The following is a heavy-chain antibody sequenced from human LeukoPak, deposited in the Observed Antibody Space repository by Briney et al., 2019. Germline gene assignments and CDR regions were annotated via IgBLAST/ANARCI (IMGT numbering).Heavy chain of an antibody. J-gene: IGHJ6*02. D-gene: IGHD3-3*01. Sequence: SETLSLTCAVYGGSFSGYYWSWIRQPPGKGLEWIGEINHSGSTNYNPSLKSRVTISVDTSKNQFSLKLSSVTAADTAVYYCARNGNDFWSGYPHYYYYYGMDVWGQGTTVTVSS. CDR1: GGSFSGYY. CDR3: ARNGNDFWSGYPHYYYYYGMDV. V-gene: IGHV4-34*01. CDR2: INHSGST.